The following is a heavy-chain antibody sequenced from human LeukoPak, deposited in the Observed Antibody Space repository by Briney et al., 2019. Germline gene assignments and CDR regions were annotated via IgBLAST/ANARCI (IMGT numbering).Heavy chain of an antibody. V-gene: IGHV3-7*03. CDR3: AREGDYYDFWSGYSFDY. CDR2: IKQDGSEK. CDR1: GFTFSSYW. D-gene: IGHD3-3*01. Sequence: PGGSLRLSCAASGFTFSSYWMSWVRQAPGKGLEWVANIKQDGSEKYYVDSVKGRFTISRDNAKNSLHLQMNSLRAEDTAVYYCAREGDYYDFWSGYSFDYWGQGTLVTVSS. J-gene: IGHJ4*02.